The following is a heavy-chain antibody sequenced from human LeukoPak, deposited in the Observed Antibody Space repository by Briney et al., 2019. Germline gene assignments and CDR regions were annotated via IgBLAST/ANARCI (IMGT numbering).Heavy chain of an antibody. CDR2: ISSNGGST. V-gene: IGHV3-64*01. Sequence: PGGSLRLSCAASGFTFSSYAMHWVRQAPGKGLEYVSAISSNGGSTYYANSVKGRFTISRDNSKKTLYLQMGSLRAEDMAVYYCARDASYDFWSGYYTGDYYYYYYMDVWGKGTTVTVSS. CDR3: ARDASYDFWSGYYTGDYYYYYYMDV. CDR1: GFTFSSYA. D-gene: IGHD3-3*01. J-gene: IGHJ6*03.